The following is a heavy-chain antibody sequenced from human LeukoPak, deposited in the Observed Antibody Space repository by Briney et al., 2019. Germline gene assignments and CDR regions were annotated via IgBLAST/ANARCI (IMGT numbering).Heavy chain of an antibody. Sequence: PGGSLRLSCAASGVPFSDFYMSWIRQAPGKGLEWVSYISSSGTTKNYADSVKGRCTISRHNAKNSLHLQMNNLRAEDTAVYCCTRDQWGRYYFDYRRQGTLLTVSS. CDR1: GVPFSDFY. D-gene: IGHD7-27*01. V-gene: IGHV3-11*01. CDR2: ISSSGTTK. J-gene: IGHJ4*02. CDR3: TRDQWGRYYFDY.